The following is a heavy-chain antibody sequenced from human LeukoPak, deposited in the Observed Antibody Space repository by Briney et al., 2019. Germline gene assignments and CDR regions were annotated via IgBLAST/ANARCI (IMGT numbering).Heavy chain of an antibody. V-gene: IGHV3-66*01. D-gene: IGHD1-14*01. CDR1: GFTVSDSY. CDR3: AKAWGGNQYYFDY. CDR2: IYSGGST. Sequence: GSLRLSCAASGFTVSDSYMSWVRQAPGKGLEWVSVIYSGGSTYYADSVKGRFTISRDTSKNTLYLQMNSLRAEDTAVYYCAKAWGGNQYYFDYWGQGTLVTVSS. J-gene: IGHJ4*02.